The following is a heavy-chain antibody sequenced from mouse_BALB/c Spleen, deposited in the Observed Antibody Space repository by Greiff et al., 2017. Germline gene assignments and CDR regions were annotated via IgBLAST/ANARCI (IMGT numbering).Heavy chain of an antibody. V-gene: IGHV1S81*02. CDR1: GYTFTSYY. Sequence: QVQLQQPGAELVKPGASVKLSCKASGYTFTSYYMYWVKQRPGQGLEWIGGINPSNGGTNFNEKFKSKATLTVDKSSSTAYMQLSSLTSEDSAVYYCTRDGYSAWFAYWGQGTLVTVSA. J-gene: IGHJ3*01. D-gene: IGHD2-3*01. CDR3: TRDGYSAWFAY. CDR2: INPSNGGT.